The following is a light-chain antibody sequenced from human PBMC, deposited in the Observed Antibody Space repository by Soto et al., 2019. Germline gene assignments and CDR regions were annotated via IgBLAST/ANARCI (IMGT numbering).Light chain of an antibody. J-gene: IGKJ1*01. CDR2: GAS. Sequence: EIVLTQSPGTLSLSPGERATLSCRASQRVRSNGLAWYQQKPGQAPRLLIYGASSRATDIPDKFSGSGSGTDFSLSISRLEPEDFAVYYCQQYGSSPQTFGQGTNVEIK. CDR1: QRVRSNG. V-gene: IGKV3-20*01. CDR3: QQYGSSPQT.